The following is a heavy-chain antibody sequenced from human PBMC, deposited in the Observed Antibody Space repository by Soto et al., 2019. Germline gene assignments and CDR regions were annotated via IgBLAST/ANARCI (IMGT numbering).Heavy chain of an antibody. CDR2: IYSGGST. V-gene: IGHV3-53*04. J-gene: IGHJ6*03. CDR3: ARAHNYYYYYMDV. Sequence: GGSLRLSCAASGFTVSSNYMSWDRQAPGKGLEWVSVIYSGGSTYYADSVKGRFTISRHNSKNTLYLQMNSLRAEDTAVYYCARAHNYYYYYMDVWGKGTTVTVSS. CDR1: GFTVSSNY.